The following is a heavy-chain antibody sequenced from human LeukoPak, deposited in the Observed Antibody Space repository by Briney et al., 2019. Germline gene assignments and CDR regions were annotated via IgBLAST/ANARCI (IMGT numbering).Heavy chain of an antibody. D-gene: IGHD6-13*01. CDR2: INAANGHT. J-gene: IGHJ6*03. CDR3: ARGRGPPNSNRDFYYYYYMDV. V-gene: IGHV1-3*03. Sequence: ASVKVSCKASGYTFTNYAIHWVRQAPGQRFEWMGWINAANGHTKYSQEFQDRITITRDTFATTAYMELSNLRSEDMALYYCARGRGPPNSNRDFYYYYYMDVWGTGTTVTVSS. CDR1: GYTFTNYA.